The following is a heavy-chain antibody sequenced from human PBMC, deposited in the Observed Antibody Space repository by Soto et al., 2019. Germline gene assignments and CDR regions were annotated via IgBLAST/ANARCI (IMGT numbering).Heavy chain of an antibody. CDR2: ISYDGSNK. CDR1: GFTFSSYG. V-gene: IGHV3-30*18. D-gene: IGHD3-10*01. Sequence: QVQLVESGGGVVQPGRSLRLSCAASGFTFSSYGMHWVRQAPGKGLEWVAVISYDGSNKYYADSVKGRFTISRDNSKNTLYLQMNSLRAEDTAVYYCAKDGLGYVWFGEYVNWFDPWGQGTLVTVSS. CDR3: AKDGLGYVWFGEYVNWFDP. J-gene: IGHJ5*02.